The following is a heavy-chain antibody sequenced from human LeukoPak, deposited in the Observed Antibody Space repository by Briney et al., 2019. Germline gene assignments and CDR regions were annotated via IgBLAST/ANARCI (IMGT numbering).Heavy chain of an antibody. CDR3: AKDPYRVVVATGNYLDP. Sequence: GGSLRLSCAASGFSFSGYWMHWVRQTPGKGLVWVSRIKSDGSNTGYADSVKGRFTISRDNSKNTVYLQMNSLRAEDTAIYYCAKDPYRVVVATGNYLDPWGQGTLVTVSS. CDR2: IKSDGSNT. D-gene: IGHD2-15*01. V-gene: IGHV3-74*01. CDR1: GFSFSGYW. J-gene: IGHJ5*02.